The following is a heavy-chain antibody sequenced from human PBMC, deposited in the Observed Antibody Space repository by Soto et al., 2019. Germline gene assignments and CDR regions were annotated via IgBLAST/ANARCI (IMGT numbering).Heavy chain of an antibody. J-gene: IGHJ4*02. Sequence: ASVNVSCKASRYTFTSYYMHWARQAPGQGLEWMGIINPSGGSTSYAQKFQGRVTMTRDTSTSTVYMELSSLRSEDTAVYYCARGIVVVPAAMYYWGQGTLVTVSS. V-gene: IGHV1-46*03. CDR2: INPSGGST. CDR3: ARGIVVVPAAMYY. CDR1: RYTFTSYY. D-gene: IGHD2-2*01.